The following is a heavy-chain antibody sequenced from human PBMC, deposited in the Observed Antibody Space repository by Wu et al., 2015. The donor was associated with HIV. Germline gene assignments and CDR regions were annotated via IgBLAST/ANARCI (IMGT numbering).Heavy chain of an antibody. CDR3: ARVYSSTWYDAFDI. Sequence: QEQLVQSGAEMKKPGSSVKVSCKTSGGIFSSSAIAWVRQAPGQGLEWMGVIIPIFGAPQYAQKFQGRVTITTDESTSTAYMNLGSLRSEDTAVYYCARVYSSTWYDAFDIWGQGTMVTVSS. CDR1: GGIFSSSA. J-gene: IGHJ3*02. CDR2: IIPIFGAP. V-gene: IGHV1-69*01. D-gene: IGHD6-13*01.